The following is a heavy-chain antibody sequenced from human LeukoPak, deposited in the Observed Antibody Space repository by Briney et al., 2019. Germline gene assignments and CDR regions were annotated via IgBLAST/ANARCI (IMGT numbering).Heavy chain of an antibody. J-gene: IGHJ4*02. CDR1: GFTFSTYS. Sequence: GGSLRLSCAPSGFTFSTYSMNWVREAPGKGLEWVSSISSSSSYIYYADSVKGRFTISRDNAKNSLYLQMNSLRVEDTAVYYCARDYLAAIDYWGQGTLVTVSS. CDR2: ISSSSSYI. D-gene: IGHD2-15*01. V-gene: IGHV3-21*01. CDR3: ARDYLAAIDY.